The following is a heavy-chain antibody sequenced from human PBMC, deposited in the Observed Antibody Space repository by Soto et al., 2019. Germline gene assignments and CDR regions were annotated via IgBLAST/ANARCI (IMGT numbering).Heavy chain of an antibody. V-gene: IGHV4-31*03. D-gene: IGHD2-15*01. CDR1: GGSITTGGYY. CDR2: RYYSEST. Sequence: SETLSLTCTVSGGSITTGGYYWSWIRQLPGKGLEWIGHRYYSESTYYNPSLKSRVSISLDTSKNQFSLKLSFVTAADTAMYYCARTKCSGGSCYSSSLDYWGQGTTVTVYS. J-gene: IGHJ4*02. CDR3: ARTKCSGGSCYSSSLDY.